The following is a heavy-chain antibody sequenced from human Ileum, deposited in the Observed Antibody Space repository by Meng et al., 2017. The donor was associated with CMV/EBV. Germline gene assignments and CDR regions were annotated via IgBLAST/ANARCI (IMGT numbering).Heavy chain of an antibody. D-gene: IGHD1-26*01. Sequence: SETLSLTCSVSGGFVSSGCYYWCWIRQPPGKGLEWIGYIYYSGSTNYNPPLKSRVTISVDTSKNQFTLKLRSVTAADTAVYYCARSERVGGSYTDTFDIWGQGTMVTVSS. J-gene: IGHJ3*02. CDR1: GGFVSSGCYY. CDR2: IYYSGST. V-gene: IGHV4-61*01. CDR3: ARSERVGGSYTDTFDI.